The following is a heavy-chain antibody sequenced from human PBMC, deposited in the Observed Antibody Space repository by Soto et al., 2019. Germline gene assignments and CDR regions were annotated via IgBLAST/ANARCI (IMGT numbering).Heavy chain of an antibody. V-gene: IGHV4-34*01. J-gene: IGHJ4*02. CDR1: GQSFSGHS. D-gene: IGHD1-1*01. Sequence: QVQLQQWGAGLVKPSETLSLSCAVYGQSFSGHSWAWIRQPPGKGLEWIGEISESGSTYYNPLLTSRVTNSTDTSNTQFALKLNSVTAAGTAAYFCARGSGIVALPGELEDVNYDFWGQGTLVNVSS. CDR3: ARGSGIVALPGELEDVNYDF. CDR2: ISESGST.